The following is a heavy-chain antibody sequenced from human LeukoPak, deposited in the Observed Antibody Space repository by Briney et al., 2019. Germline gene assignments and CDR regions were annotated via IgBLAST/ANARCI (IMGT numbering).Heavy chain of an antibody. CDR2: IWYEGSNK. Sequence: GRSLRLSCAPSGFTFSSYGMHWVRQAPGKGLEWLASIWYEGSNKYYADSVKGRFTISRDNSKNTLSLQMNSLRAEDTAGYYCVRGPYGSGSYRWGQGTLVTV. CDR1: GFTFSSYG. D-gene: IGHD3-10*01. CDR3: VRGPYGSGSYR. V-gene: IGHV3-33*01. J-gene: IGHJ4*02.